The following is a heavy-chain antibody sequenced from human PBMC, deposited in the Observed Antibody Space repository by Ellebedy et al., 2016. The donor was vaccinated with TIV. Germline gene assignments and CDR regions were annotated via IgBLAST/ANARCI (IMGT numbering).Heavy chain of an antibody. D-gene: IGHD6-19*01. CDR2: INTDGSTT. Sequence: GESLKISCAASGFTFSDYWMSWVRQAPGKGLAWVSRINTDGSTTTNADSVKGRFTISRDNAKNTLYLQMNSLRADDTAVYYCARGSSSGWYPNWLDPWGQGTLVTVSS. CDR1: GFTFSDYW. J-gene: IGHJ5*02. V-gene: IGHV3-74*01. CDR3: ARGSSSGWYPNWLDP.